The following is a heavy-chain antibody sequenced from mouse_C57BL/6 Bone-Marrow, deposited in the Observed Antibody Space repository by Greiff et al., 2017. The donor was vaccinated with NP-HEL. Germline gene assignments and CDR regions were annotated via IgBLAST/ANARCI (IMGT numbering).Heavy chain of an antibody. CDR1: GYSITSGYY. J-gene: IGHJ3*01. D-gene: IGHD1-1*01. Sequence: EVKLQESGPGLVKPSQSLSLTCSVTGYSITSGYYWNWIRQFPGNKLEWMGYISYDGSNNYNPSLKNRISITRDTSKNQFFLKLNSVTTEDTATYYCARRGSSSFAYWGQGTLVTVSA. CDR3: ARRGSSSFAY. V-gene: IGHV3-6*01. CDR2: ISYDGSN.